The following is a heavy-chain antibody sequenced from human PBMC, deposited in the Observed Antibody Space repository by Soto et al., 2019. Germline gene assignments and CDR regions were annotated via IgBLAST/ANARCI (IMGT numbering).Heavy chain of an antibody. J-gene: IGHJ3*02. Sequence: QVQLVESGGGVVQPGRSLRLPCAASGFTFSSYAMHWVRQAPGKGLEWVAVISYDGSNKYYADSVKGRFTISRDNSKNTLYLQMNSLRAEDTAVYYCARDPYYYDSSGYSPDAFDIWGQGTMVTVSS. V-gene: IGHV3-30-3*01. CDR1: GFTFSSYA. D-gene: IGHD3-22*01. CDR3: ARDPYYYDSSGYSPDAFDI. CDR2: ISYDGSNK.